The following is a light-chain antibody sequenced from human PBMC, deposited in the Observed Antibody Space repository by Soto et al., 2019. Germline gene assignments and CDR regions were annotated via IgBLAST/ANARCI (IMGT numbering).Light chain of an antibody. CDR3: QQRSNWPIP. CDR2: DAS. V-gene: IGKV3-11*01. J-gene: IGKJ5*01. Sequence: EIVLTQTPGTLSLSPGERATLSCRASQSVSSYLAWYQQKPGQAPRLLIYDASNRATGIPARFCGSGSGTDFTLTISSLEPEDFAVYYCQQRSNWPIPFGQGTRPAVK. CDR1: QSVSSY.